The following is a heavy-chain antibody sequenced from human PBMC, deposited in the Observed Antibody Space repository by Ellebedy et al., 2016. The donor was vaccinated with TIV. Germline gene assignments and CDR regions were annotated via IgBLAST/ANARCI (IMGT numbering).Heavy chain of an antibody. D-gene: IGHD3-9*01. V-gene: IGHV1-58*02. CDR3: AADAPNLRYFDWLFGMDV. CDR2: IVVGSGNT. Sequence: AASVKVSCKASGFTFTSSAMQWVRQARGQRLEWIGWIVVGSGNTNYAQKFQERVTITRDMSTSTAYMELSSLRSEDTAVYYCAADAPNLRYFDWLFGMDVWGQGTTVTVSS. J-gene: IGHJ6*02. CDR1: GFTFTSSA.